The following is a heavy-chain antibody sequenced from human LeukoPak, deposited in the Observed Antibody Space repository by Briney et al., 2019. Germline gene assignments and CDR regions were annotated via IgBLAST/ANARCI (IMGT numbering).Heavy chain of an antibody. Sequence: ASVKVSCKASGGTFSSYAISWVRHAPGQGLEWMGGIIPIFGTANYAQKFQGRVTITADESTSTAYMELSSLRSEGTAVYYCARGSRDGPSGLLGYWGEGTLVTVSS. CDR1: GGTFSSYA. D-gene: IGHD5-24*01. CDR2: IIPIFGTA. J-gene: IGHJ4*02. V-gene: IGHV1-69*13. CDR3: ARGSRDGPSGLLGY.